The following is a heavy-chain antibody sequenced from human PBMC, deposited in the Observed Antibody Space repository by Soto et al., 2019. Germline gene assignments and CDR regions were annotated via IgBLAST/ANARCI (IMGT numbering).Heavy chain of an antibody. Sequence: SETLSLTCTVSGGSISSYYWSWIRQPPGKGLEWIGYIYYSGSTNYNPSLKSRVTISVDTSKNQFSLKLSSVTAADTAVYYCANTDYGDYSSVYWGQGTLVTVSS. J-gene: IGHJ4*02. V-gene: IGHV4-59*01. CDR3: ANTDYGDYSSVY. CDR1: GGSISSYY. D-gene: IGHD4-17*01. CDR2: IYYSGST.